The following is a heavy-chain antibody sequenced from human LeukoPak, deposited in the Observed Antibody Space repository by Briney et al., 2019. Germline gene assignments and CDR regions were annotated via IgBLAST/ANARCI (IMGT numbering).Heavy chain of an antibody. CDR1: GYTFTSYE. CDR3: VRGTYYDFWSGYGWFDP. Sequence: ASVKVSCKASGYTFTSYEINWVRQATGQGLEWMGWMNPHTGNTGYAQKFQGRVTITRNTSISTAYMELSSLRSEDTAVYYCVRGTYYDFWSGYGWFDPWGQGTLVTVSS. CDR2: MNPHTGNT. J-gene: IGHJ5*02. V-gene: IGHV1-8*03. D-gene: IGHD3-3*01.